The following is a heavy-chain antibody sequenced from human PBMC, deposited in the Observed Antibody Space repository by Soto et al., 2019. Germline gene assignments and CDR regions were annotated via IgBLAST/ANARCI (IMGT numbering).Heavy chain of an antibody. J-gene: IGHJ4*02. CDR1: GFTFSTYA. D-gene: IGHD5-12*01. CDR3: AKMSSTTSTVDY. CDR2: IRSDSSNT. V-gene: IGHV3-23*01. Sequence: GGSLRLSCAASGFTFSTYAMSWVRQAPGKGLEWVSTIRSDSSNTYYADSVKGQFTISRDNSKNTLYLQMTSLRAEDTALFYCAKMSSTTSTVDYWGQGTLVTVSS.